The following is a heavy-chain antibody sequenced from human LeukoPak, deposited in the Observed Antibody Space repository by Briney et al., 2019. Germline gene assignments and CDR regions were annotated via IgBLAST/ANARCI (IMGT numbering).Heavy chain of an antibody. D-gene: IGHD6-25*01. CDR2: IYPHDSDT. CDR1: GYSFSTNW. Sequence: GESLKISCKGSGYSFSTNWIAWVRQMPGKGLEWMGIIYPHDSDTRYSPSFQGQVTISADKSISTAYLRWSSLKASDTAIYYCARRSADAFDIWGQGTMVTVSS. V-gene: IGHV5-51*01. CDR3: ARRSADAFDI. J-gene: IGHJ3*02.